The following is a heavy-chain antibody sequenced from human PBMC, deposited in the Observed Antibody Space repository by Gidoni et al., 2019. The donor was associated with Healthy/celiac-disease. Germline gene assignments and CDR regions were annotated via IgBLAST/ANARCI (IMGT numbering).Heavy chain of an antibody. CDR3: ARGSRYDFWSGYYTSRWFDP. Sequence: QVQLQQWGAGLLKPSETLSLTCAVYGGSVSGYYWSWIRQPPGKGLEWIGEINHSGSTNYNPSLQSRVTISVDTSKNQFSLKLSSVTAADTAVYYCARGSRYDFWSGYYTSRWFDPWGQGTLVTVSS. D-gene: IGHD3-3*01. V-gene: IGHV4-34*01. CDR2: INHSGST. J-gene: IGHJ5*02. CDR1: GGSVSGYY.